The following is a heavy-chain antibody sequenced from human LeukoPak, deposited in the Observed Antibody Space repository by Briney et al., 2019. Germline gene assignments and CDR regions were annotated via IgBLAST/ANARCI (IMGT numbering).Heavy chain of an antibody. CDR2: IIPILGIA. CDR1: GGTFSSYA. J-gene: IGHJ4*02. Sequence: ASVKVSCKASGGTFSSYAISWVRQAPGQGLEWMGRIIPILGIANYAQKFQGRVTITADKSTSTAYMELSSLRSEDTAVYYCARDHDYGGNSGFDYWGQGTLVTVYS. D-gene: IGHD4-23*01. V-gene: IGHV1-69*04. CDR3: ARDHDYGGNSGFDY.